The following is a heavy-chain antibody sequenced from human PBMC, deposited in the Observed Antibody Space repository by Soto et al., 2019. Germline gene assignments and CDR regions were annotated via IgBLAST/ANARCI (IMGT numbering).Heavy chain of an antibody. J-gene: IGHJ5*02. Sequence: SETLSLTCTVSGGSISSSSYYWGWIRQPPGKGLEWIGSIYYSGSTYYNPSLKSRVTISVDTSKNQFSLKLSSVTAADTAVYYCARRGGYCSSTSCYQVWLDPWGQGTLVTVSS. CDR2: IYYSGST. CDR3: ARRGGYCSSTSCYQVWLDP. D-gene: IGHD2-2*01. V-gene: IGHV4-39*01. CDR1: GGSISSSSYY.